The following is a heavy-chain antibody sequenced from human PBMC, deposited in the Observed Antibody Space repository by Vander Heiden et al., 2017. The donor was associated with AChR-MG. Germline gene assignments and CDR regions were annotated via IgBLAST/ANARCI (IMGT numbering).Heavy chain of an antibody. Sequence: EVQLVESGGGLVKPGGSLRLSCAASGFTFSNAWMRWVRQAPGKGLEWVGRIKSKTDGGTTDYAAPVKGRFTISRDDSKNTLYLQMNSLKTEDTAVYYCTTEWELAAELDYWGQGTLVTVSS. CDR3: TTEWELAAELDY. J-gene: IGHJ4*02. CDR2: IKSKTDGGTT. D-gene: IGHD1-26*01. CDR1: GFTFSNAW. V-gene: IGHV3-15*01.